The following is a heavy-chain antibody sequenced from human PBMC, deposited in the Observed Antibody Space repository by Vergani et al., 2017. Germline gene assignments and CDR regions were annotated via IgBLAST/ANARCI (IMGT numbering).Heavy chain of an antibody. J-gene: IGHJ6*02. CDR2: IYYSGST. V-gene: IGHV4-59*11. CDR3: ARDDFWSGYPFLDYGMDV. CDR1: GGSISSHY. D-gene: IGHD3-3*01. Sequence: QVQLQESGPGLVKPSETLSLTCTVSGGSISSHYWSWIRQPPGKGLEWIGYIYYSGSTNYNPSLKSRVTISVDTSKNQFSLKLSSVTAADTAVYYGARDDFWSGYPFLDYGMDVWGQGTTVTVSS.